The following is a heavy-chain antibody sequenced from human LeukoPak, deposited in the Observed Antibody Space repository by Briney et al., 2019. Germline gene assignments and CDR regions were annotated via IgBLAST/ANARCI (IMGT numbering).Heavy chain of an antibody. D-gene: IGHD3-9*01. CDR3: AKDPSRGVLRYFDWLPLFDY. J-gene: IGHJ4*02. V-gene: IGHV3-30*18. CDR1: GFTFSSYW. Sequence: GGSLRLSCAASGFTFSSYWMSWVRQAPGKGLEWVAVISYDGSNKYYADSVKGRFTISRDNSKNTLYLQMNSLRAEDTAVYYCAKDPSRGVLRYFDWLPLFDYWGQGTLVTVSS. CDR2: ISYDGSNK.